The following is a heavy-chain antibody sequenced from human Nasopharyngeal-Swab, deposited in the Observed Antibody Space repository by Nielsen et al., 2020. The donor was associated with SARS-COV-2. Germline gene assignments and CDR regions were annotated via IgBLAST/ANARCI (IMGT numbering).Heavy chain of an antibody. V-gene: IGHV1-3*01. CDR3: ARERGVVVVAAKVFHPIPARFDP. CDR1: GYTFTSYA. Sequence: ASVKVSCKASGYTFTSYAMHWVRQAPGQRLEWMGWINAGNGNTKYSQKFQGRVTITRDTSASTAYMELSSPRSEDTAVYYCARERGVVVVAAKVFHPIPARFDPWGQGTLVTVSS. D-gene: IGHD2-15*01. CDR2: INAGNGNT. J-gene: IGHJ5*02.